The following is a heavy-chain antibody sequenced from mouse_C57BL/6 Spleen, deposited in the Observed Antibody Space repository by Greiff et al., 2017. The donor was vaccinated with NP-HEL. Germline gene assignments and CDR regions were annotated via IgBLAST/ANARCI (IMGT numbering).Heavy chain of an antibody. J-gene: IGHJ4*01. CDR3: ARSKFITNAMDY. D-gene: IGHD1-1*01. CDR1: GYTFTDYY. V-gene: IGHV1-26*01. Sequence: VQLQQSGPELVKPGASVKISCKASGYTFTDYYMNWVKQSHGKSLEWIGDINPNNGGTSYNQKFKGKATLTVDKSSSTAYMELRSLTSEDSAVYYCARSKFITNAMDYWGQGTSVTVSS. CDR2: INPNNGGT.